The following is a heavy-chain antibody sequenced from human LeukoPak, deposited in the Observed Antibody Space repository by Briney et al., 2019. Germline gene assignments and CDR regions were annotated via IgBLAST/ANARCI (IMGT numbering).Heavy chain of an antibody. CDR3: ARVATEYGMDV. V-gene: IGHV4-38-2*02. CDR1: GYSISSGYY. CDR2: IYHSGST. D-gene: IGHD5-24*01. Sequence: ASETLSLTCTVSGYSISSGYYWGWIRQPPGKGLEWIGSIYHSGSTYYNPSLTSRVTISVDTSKNQFSLKLSSVTAADTAVYYCARVATEYGMDVWGQGTTVTVSS. J-gene: IGHJ6*02.